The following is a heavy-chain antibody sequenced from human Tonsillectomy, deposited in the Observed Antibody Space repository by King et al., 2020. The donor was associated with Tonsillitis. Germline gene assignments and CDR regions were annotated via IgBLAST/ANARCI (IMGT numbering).Heavy chain of an antibody. D-gene: IGHD3-22*01. CDR2: VYPGDSDT. J-gene: IGHJ4*02. CDR3: ARLGPYDSSGYYYL. CDR1: GYTLTSFW. V-gene: IGHV5-51*01. Sequence: VQLVESGAEVKKPGESLRISCKGFGYTLTSFWIGWVRQMPGKGLDWMGIVYPGDSDTRYSPSFQGQVTISADKSITTAYLQWSSLKASDTAMYYCARLGPYDSSGYYYLWGQGTLVTVSS.